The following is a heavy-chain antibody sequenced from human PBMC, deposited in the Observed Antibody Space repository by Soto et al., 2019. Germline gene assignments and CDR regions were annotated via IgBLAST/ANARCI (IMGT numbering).Heavy chain of an antibody. CDR3: ARGYGSGSYVQDY. V-gene: IGHV3-30*03. D-gene: IGHD3-10*01. CDR2: ISYDGRNK. J-gene: IGHJ4*02. Sequence: GGSLRLSCVVSGFTFSSYGIHWVRQAPGKGLEWVALISYDGRNKYYADSVKGRFTISRDNSKNTLYLQMNSLRAEDTAVYYCARGYGSGSYVQDYWGQGTLVTVSS. CDR1: GFTFSSYG.